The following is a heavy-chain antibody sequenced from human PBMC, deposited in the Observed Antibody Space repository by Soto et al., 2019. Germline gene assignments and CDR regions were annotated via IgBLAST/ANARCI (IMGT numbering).Heavy chain of an antibody. CDR3: ARDRTYYYDASGYYAPYYFDS. D-gene: IGHD3-22*01. J-gene: IGHJ4*01. CDR1: WDSVSSNSTA. Sequence: PSQTLSLTCSISWDSVSSNSTAWNWIRQSPSRGLEWLGRTYYRSKWYNDYPLSVKSRIIINPDTSKNQFSLQLNSVTPEDTAVYYCARDRTYYYDASGYYAPYYFDSWGPGTLVTVSS. CDR2: TYYRSKWYN. V-gene: IGHV6-1*01.